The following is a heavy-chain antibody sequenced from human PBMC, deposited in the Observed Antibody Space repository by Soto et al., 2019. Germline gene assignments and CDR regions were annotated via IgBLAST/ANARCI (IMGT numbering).Heavy chain of an antibody. V-gene: IGHV1-46*01. CDR3: AVVEMATMKGNAFDI. J-gene: IGHJ3*02. D-gene: IGHD5-12*01. CDR1: GYTFTSYY. Sequence: QVQLVQSGAEVKKPGASVKVSCKASGYTFTSYYMYWVRQAPGQGFVWMGIINPSGGSTSYAQKFQGSVTMTRETCTSTVYMELRSLRSEDTAVYYCAVVEMATMKGNAFDIWGQGTMVTFSS. CDR2: INPSGGST.